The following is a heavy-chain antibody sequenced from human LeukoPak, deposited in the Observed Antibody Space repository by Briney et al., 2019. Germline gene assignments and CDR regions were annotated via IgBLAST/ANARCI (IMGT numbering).Heavy chain of an antibody. CDR1: GYTFTSYG. J-gene: IGHJ3*02. V-gene: IGHV1-69*13. CDR2: IIPIFGTA. D-gene: IGHD5-18*01. Sequence: SVKVSCKASGYTFTSYGISWVRQAPGQGLEWMGGIIPIFGTANYAQKFQGRVTITADESTSTAYMELSSLRSEDTAVYYCARSRSGYSYDHAAFEIWGQGTMVTVSS. CDR3: ARSRSGYSYDHAAFEI.